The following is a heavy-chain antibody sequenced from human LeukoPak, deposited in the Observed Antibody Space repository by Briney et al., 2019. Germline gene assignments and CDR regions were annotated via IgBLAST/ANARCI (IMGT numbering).Heavy chain of an antibody. CDR2: MYNNGNT. Sequence: GGSLRLSCAASGLTVSSKYMSWVRQAPGKGLEWVSVMYNNGNTHYADSVKGRFTISRDNAKNTLYLQMNSLRPEDTAVYYCGRGGGAGFAYWGQGPWVTVPS. J-gene: IGHJ4*02. D-gene: IGHD2-21*01. V-gene: IGHV3-53*01. CDR1: GLTVSSKY. CDR3: GRGGGAGFAY.